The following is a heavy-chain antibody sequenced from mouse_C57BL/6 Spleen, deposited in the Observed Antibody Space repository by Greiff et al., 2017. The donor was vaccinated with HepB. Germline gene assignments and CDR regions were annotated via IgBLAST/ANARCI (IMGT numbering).Heavy chain of an antibody. J-gene: IGHJ4*01. D-gene: IGHD4-1*01. CDR2: IYPGDGDT. V-gene: IGHV1-80*01. CDR1: GYAFSSYW. CDR3: ARRANWDAMDY. Sequence: VQLQQSGAELVKPGASVKISCKASGYAFSSYWMNGVKQRPGKGLEWIGQIYPGDGDTNYNGKFKGKATLTADKSSSTAYMQLSSLTSEDSAVYFCARRANWDAMDYWGQGTSFTVSS.